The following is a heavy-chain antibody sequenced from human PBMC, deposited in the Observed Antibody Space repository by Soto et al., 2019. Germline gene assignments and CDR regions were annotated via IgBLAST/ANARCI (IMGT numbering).Heavy chain of an antibody. CDR1: GGSFSNHY. Sequence: NPSETLSLTCTVSGGSFSNHYWSWIRQPPGKGLEWIGYISYNGNTNYNPSLKSRVTILVDTSKSQFSLKLSSVTAADTAAYYCARGNGFNLYWGQGSLVTVYS. J-gene: IGHJ4*02. CDR3: ARGNGFNLY. V-gene: IGHV4-59*11. CDR2: ISYNGNT. D-gene: IGHD2-8*01.